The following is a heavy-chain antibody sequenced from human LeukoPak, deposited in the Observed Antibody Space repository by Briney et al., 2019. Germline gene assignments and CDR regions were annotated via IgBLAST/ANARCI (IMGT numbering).Heavy chain of an antibody. D-gene: IGHD4-17*01. Sequence: SETLSLTCTVYGGSFSGYYWSWIRQPPGKGLEWIGEINHSGSTNYNPSLKSRVTISVDTSKNQFSLKLSSVTAADTAVYYCARETTVTTGAFDIWGQGTMVTVSS. J-gene: IGHJ3*02. CDR2: INHSGST. V-gene: IGHV4-34*01. CDR3: ARETTVTTGAFDI. CDR1: GGSFSGYY.